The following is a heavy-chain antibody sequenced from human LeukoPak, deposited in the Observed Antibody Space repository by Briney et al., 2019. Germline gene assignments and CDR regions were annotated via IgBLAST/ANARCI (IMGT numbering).Heavy chain of an antibody. D-gene: IGHD6-19*01. CDR1: AGSISSYY. V-gene: IGHV4-59*01. Sequence: SETLSLTSTVSAGSISSYYWSWLRQPPGKGLEWIGYIYYSGSTNYNPSLKSRVTISVDTSENQFSLKLSSVTAADTAVYYCARTAVAVLGGFDPWGQGTLVTVSS. J-gene: IGHJ5*02. CDR2: IYYSGST. CDR3: ARTAVAVLGGFDP.